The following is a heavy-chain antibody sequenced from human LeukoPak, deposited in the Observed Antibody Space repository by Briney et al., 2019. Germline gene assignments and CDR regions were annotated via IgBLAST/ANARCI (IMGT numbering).Heavy chain of an antibody. D-gene: IGHD5-18*01. Sequence: PGGSLRLSCAASGFTFSSYAMSWVRQAPGKGLEWVSAISGSGGSTYYADSVKGRFTISRDNSKNTLYLQMNSLRAEDTAVYYCAKDVAEYSYGSKNFDYWGQGTLVTVSS. CDR1: GFTFSSYA. J-gene: IGHJ4*02. CDR2: ISGSGGST. CDR3: AKDVAEYSYGSKNFDY. V-gene: IGHV3-23*01.